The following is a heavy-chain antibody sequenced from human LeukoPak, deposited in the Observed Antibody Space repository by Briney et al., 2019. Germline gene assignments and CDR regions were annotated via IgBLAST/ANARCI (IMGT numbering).Heavy chain of an antibody. D-gene: IGHD5-18*01. V-gene: IGHV3-30*03. CDR2: ISYDGSNK. J-gene: IGHJ4*02. CDR3: LVDTAMDSDY. CDR1: GFTFSSYG. Sequence: GGSLRLSCAASGFTFSSYGMHWVRQAPGKGLEWVAVISYDGSNKYYADSVKGRFTISRDNSKNTLYLQMNSLRAEDTAVYYCLVDTAMDSDYWGQGTLVTVSS.